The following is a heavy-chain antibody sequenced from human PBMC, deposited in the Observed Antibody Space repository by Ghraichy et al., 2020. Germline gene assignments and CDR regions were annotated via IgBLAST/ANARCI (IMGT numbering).Heavy chain of an antibody. D-gene: IGHD6-6*01. CDR1: GFTFSSYA. V-gene: IGHV3-23*01. J-gene: IGHJ2*01. CDR3: AKSPGIAALSYWYFDL. CDR2: ISGSGGST. Sequence: GESLNISCAASGFTFSSYAMSWVRQAPGKGLEWVSAISGSGGSTYYADSVKGRFTISRDNSKNTLYLQMNSLRAEDTAVYYCAKSPGIAALSYWYFDLWGRGTLVTVSS.